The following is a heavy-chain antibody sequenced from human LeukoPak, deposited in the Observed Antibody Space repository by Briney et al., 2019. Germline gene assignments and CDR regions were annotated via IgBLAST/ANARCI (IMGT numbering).Heavy chain of an antibody. J-gene: IGHJ4*02. CDR1: GGSFSGYY. Sequence: PSETLSLTCAVYGGSFSGYYWSWIRQPPGKGLEWIGEINHSGSTNYNPSLKSRVTISVDTSKNQFSLKASSVTAADTAVYYCARSGWYSVDYWGQGSLVTVSS. V-gene: IGHV4-34*01. CDR2: INHSGST. D-gene: IGHD6-19*01. CDR3: ARSGWYSVDY.